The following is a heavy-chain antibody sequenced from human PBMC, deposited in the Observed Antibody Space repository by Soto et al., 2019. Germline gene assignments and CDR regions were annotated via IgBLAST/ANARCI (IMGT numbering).Heavy chain of an antibody. J-gene: IGHJ6*02. D-gene: IGHD3-3*01. CDR1: GDSFTNYY. CDR3: AGERNYDFWSGYSSYGMDV. CDR2: LNSSGGSP. Sequence: QVQLIQSGAEVRKPGASVKVSCKASGDSFTNYYFHWVRQAPGQSLEWMGILNSSGGSPTYAQKFLGRVTMTRDTSTSTVYMELSSLKSEDTAVYYCAGERNYDFWSGYSSYGMDVWGQGTTVTVSS. V-gene: IGHV1-46*01.